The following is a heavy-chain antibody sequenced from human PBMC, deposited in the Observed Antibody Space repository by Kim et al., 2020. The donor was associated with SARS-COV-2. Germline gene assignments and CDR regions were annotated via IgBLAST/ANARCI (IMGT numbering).Heavy chain of an antibody. J-gene: IGHJ2*01. CDR2: IRNEENSYAT. D-gene: IGHD6-13*01. Sequence: GGSLRLSCAASGFTFSGSGMHWVRQASGKGLEWVGRIRNEENSYATSYAASVKGRFTISRDDSKNTAYLQMNSLKTEDTAVYYCTRHERIAGSFYYFDLWGRGTLVTVSS. V-gene: IGHV3-73*01. CDR3: TRHERIAGSFYYFDL. CDR1: GFTFSGSG.